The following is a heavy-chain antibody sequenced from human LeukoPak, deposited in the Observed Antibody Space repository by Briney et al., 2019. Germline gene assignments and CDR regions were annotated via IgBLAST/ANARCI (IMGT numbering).Heavy chain of an antibody. J-gene: IGHJ3*02. CDR2: IITLLDIA. Sequence: ASVKVSCKASGYTFTGYYMHWVRQAPGQGLEWMGRIITLLDIANIAQKFQGRVTITADKATNTAYMEMSSLRSEDTAVYYCARDNPTPRAFDIWGQGTMVTVSS. D-gene: IGHD1-14*01. V-gene: IGHV1-69*04. CDR3: ARDNPTPRAFDI. CDR1: GYTFTGYY.